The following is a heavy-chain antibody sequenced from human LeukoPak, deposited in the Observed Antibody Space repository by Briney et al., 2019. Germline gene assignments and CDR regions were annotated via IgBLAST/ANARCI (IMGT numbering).Heavy chain of an antibody. Sequence: SQTLSLTCTVSGGSISSGGYYWSWIRQPPGKCLEWIGYIYHSGSTYYNPSLKSRVTISVDRSKNRFSLKLSSVTAADTAVYYCARVSRASSSVDYWGQGTLVTVSS. J-gene: IGHJ4*02. CDR2: IYHSGST. CDR1: GGSISSGGYY. V-gene: IGHV4-30-2*01. D-gene: IGHD6-6*01. CDR3: ARVSRASSSVDY.